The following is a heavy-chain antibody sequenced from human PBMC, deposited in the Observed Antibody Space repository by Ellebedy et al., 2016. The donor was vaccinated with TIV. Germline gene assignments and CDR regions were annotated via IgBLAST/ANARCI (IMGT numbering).Heavy chain of an antibody. Sequence: SETLSLTXTVSGGSISRYYWSWIRQPPGKGLEWIGYIYYSGSTNYNPSLKSRVTISVDTSKNQFSLKLSSVTAADTAVYYCARAIGSMEPFDYWGQGTLVTVSS. V-gene: IGHV4-59*12. J-gene: IGHJ4*02. CDR1: GGSISRYY. CDR2: IYYSGST. CDR3: ARAIGSMEPFDY. D-gene: IGHD3-10*01.